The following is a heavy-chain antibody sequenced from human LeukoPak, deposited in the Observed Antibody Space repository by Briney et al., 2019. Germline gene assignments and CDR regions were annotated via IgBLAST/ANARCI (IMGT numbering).Heavy chain of an antibody. V-gene: IGHV3-74*01. Sequence: GGSLRLSCAASGFTLSSYWMHWVRQAPGKGLEWVSRINSDGSSTTYADSVKGRFTISRDNAKNTLYVEMNSLRAEDTAVYYCARRWGYCSSASCSENFDYWGQGTLVTVSS. D-gene: IGHD2-2*01. CDR1: GFTLSSYW. CDR2: INSDGSST. J-gene: IGHJ4*02. CDR3: ARRWGYCSSASCSENFDY.